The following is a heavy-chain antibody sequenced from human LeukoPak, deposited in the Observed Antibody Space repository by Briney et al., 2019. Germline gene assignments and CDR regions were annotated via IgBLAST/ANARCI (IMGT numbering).Heavy chain of an antibody. V-gene: IGHV4-39*01. J-gene: IGHJ5*02. CDR2: IYYSGST. D-gene: IGHD2-2*01. CDR1: GGSISSSSYY. Sequence: SETLSLTCTVSGGSISSSSYYWGWIRQPPGKGLGWIGSIYYSGSTYYNPSLKSRVTISVDTSKNQFSLKLSSVTAADTAVYYCARRVGYCSSTSCLGYNWFDPWGQGTLVTVSS. CDR3: ARRVGYCSSTSCLGYNWFDP.